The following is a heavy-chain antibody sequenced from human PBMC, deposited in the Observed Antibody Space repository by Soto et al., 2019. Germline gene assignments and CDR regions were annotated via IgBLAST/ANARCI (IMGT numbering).Heavy chain of an antibody. CDR1: GGTFSSYT. Sequence: GASVKVSCEACGGTFSSYTISWVRQAPGQGLEWMGRIIPILGIANYAQKFQGRVTITADKSTSTAYMELSSLRAEDMALYYCARRGYGSRWPNVYMDVWGKGTTVTVSS. CDR3: ARRGYGSRWPNVYMDV. CDR2: IIPILGIA. J-gene: IGHJ6*03. V-gene: IGHV1-69*02. D-gene: IGHD6-13*01.